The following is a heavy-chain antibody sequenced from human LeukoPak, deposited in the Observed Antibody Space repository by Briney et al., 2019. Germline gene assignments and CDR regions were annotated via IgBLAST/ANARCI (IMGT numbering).Heavy chain of an antibody. V-gene: IGHV4-30-4*08. D-gene: IGHD5-18*01. Sequence: SETLSLTCTVSGGSISSGDYYWSWIRQPPGKGLEWIGYIYYSGSTYYNPSLKSRVTISVDTSKNQFSLKLSSVTAADTAVYYCAREGPGYSYRKGYFDYWGQGTLVTVSS. CDR1: GGSISSGDYY. CDR2: IYYSGST. J-gene: IGHJ4*02. CDR3: AREGPGYSYRKGYFDY.